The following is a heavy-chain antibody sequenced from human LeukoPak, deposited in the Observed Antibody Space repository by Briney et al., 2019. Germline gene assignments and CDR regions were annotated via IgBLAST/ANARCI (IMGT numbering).Heavy chain of an antibody. Sequence: GGSLRLSCAASGFTFTSYTMYWVRQAPGKGLEWVSIIGNNGGGIHYADSAEGRFTISRDNSKNTLYLQMNSLRAGDTAVYYCAKDPIFSGSYGVFDYWGLGTLVTVSS. J-gene: IGHJ4*02. V-gene: IGHV3-23*01. CDR3: AKDPIFSGSYGVFDY. D-gene: IGHD1-26*01. CDR2: IGNNGGGI. CDR1: GFTFTSYT.